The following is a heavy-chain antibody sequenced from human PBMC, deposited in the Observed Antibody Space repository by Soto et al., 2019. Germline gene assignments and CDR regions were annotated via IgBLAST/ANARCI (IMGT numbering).Heavy chain of an antibody. CDR3: ARGSGVRQWLVVYYYYGMDV. CDR1: GGSFSGYY. Sequence: PSETLSLTCAVYGGSFSGYYWSWIRQPPGKGLEWIGEINHSGSTNYNPSLKSRVTISVDTSKNQFSLKLSSVTAADTAVYYCARGSGVRQWLVVYYYYGMDVWGQGTTVTVSS. J-gene: IGHJ6*02. CDR2: INHSGST. V-gene: IGHV4-34*01. D-gene: IGHD6-19*01.